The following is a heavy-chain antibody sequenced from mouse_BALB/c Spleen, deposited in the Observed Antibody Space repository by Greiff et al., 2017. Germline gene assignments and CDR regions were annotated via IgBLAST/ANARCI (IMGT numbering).Heavy chain of an antibody. D-gene: IGHD2-10*02. CDR3: AKYGNYGGFDY. CDR1: GYTFTSYW. Sequence: QVQLQQPGAELVRPGASVKLSCKASGYTFTSYWINWVKQRPGQGLEWIGNIYPSDSYTNYNQKFKDKATLTVDKSSSTAYMQLSSPTSEDSAVYYCAKYGNYGGFDYWGQGTTLTVSS. V-gene: IGHV1-69*02. CDR2: IYPSDSYT. J-gene: IGHJ2*01.